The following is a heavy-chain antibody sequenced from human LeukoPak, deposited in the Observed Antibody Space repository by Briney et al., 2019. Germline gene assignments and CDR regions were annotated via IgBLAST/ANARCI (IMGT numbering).Heavy chain of an antibody. CDR1: GYSISSGYY. CDR2: IYHSGST. Sequence: SETLSLTCTVSGYSISSGYYWGWIRQPPGKGLEWIGSIYHSGSTYYNPSLKSRVTISVDTSKNQFSLKLSSVTAADTAVYYCARQQQLVRNWFDPWGQGTLSPSPQ. J-gene: IGHJ5*02. V-gene: IGHV4-38-2*02. CDR3: ARQQQLVRNWFDP. D-gene: IGHD6-13*01.